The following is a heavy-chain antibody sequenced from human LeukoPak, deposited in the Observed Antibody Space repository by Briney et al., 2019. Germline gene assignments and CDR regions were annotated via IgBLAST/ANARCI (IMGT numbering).Heavy chain of an antibody. CDR2: IYYSGST. V-gene: IGHV4-59*01. CDR3: ARGGWSINL. D-gene: IGHD6-19*01. CDR1: GGSMTSYY. Sequence: SETLSLTCTVSGGSMTSYYWSWIRQPPGRGLEWIAYIYYSGSTNYNPSLKSRVTISVDTSKNQFSLELNSVTAADTAVYYCARGGWSINLWGRGTLVTVSS. J-gene: IGHJ2*01.